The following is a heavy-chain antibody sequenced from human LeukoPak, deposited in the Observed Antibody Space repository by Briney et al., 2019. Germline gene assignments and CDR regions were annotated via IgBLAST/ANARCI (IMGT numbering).Heavy chain of an antibody. D-gene: IGHD1-26*01. CDR1: GXTFSSYS. Sequence: PGGSLRLSCAASGXTFSSYSMNWVRQAPGKGLEWASSISSTSTYIYYADSVKGRFTISRDNAKNSLFLQMNSLRAEDTAVYYCARAWDTYFDYWGQGTLVSVSS. V-gene: IGHV3-21*01. CDR2: ISSTSTYI. J-gene: IGHJ4*02. CDR3: ARAWDTYFDY.